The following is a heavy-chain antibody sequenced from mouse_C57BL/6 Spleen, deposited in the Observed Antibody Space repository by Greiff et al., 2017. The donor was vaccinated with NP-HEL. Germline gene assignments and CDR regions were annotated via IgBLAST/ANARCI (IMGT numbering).Heavy chain of an antibody. CDR2: LYPGDGDT. Sequence: VQVVESGPELVKPGASVKISCKASGYAFSSSWMNWVKQRPGKGLEWIGRLYPGDGDTNYHGKFKGKATLTAEKSSSTAYMPLSSLTSEDSAVYFGARDSSGPFYYAMDYWGQGTSVTVSS. CDR3: ARDSSGPFYYAMDY. V-gene: IGHV1-82*01. D-gene: IGHD3-2*02. CDR1: GYAFSSSW. J-gene: IGHJ4*01.